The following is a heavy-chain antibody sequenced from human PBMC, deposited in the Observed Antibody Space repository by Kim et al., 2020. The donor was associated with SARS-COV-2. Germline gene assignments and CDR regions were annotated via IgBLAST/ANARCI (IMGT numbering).Heavy chain of an antibody. J-gene: IGHJ4*02. CDR3: ARGQWVAF. CDR1: GFTFTDYW. Sequence: GGSLRLSCAASGFTFTDYWMSWVRQVPGKGLEWVANIKQDGSEEYYVDSVKGRFTISRDNAQNSVFLQMNNLRVEDTALYYCARGQWVAFRGQGTLVTVSS. CDR2: IKQDGSEE. D-gene: IGHD6-19*01. V-gene: IGHV3-7*03.